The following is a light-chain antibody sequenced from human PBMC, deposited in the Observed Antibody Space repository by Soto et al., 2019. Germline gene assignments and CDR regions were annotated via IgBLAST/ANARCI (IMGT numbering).Light chain of an antibody. CDR2: GES. V-gene: IGKV3-11*02. CDR1: KSGSSY. CDR3: RQYCSSTET. J-gene: IGKJ1*01. Sequence: VLAQSXAQLPFSTGEXXXXXXXASKSGSSYVDWFTKQXGNAPRLLICGESXRATGITARFSGSGSGRDFTLKISRLQPEDFAVYYCRQYCSSTETFGQGTKVDIK.